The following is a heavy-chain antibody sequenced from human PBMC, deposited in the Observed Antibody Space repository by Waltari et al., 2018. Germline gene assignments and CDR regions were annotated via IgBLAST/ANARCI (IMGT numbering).Heavy chain of an antibody. CDR2: INHSGST. CDR1: GGSFIGYY. CDR3: ARVLDYGDYSAKYYFDY. V-gene: IGHV4-34*01. Sequence: QVQLQQWGAGLLKPSETLSLTCAVYGGSFIGYYWSWIRQPPGKGLAWIGEINHSGSTNYNPSLKSRVTISVDTSKNQFSLKLSSVTAADTAVYYCARVLDYGDYSAKYYFDYWGQGTLVTVSS. J-gene: IGHJ4*02. D-gene: IGHD4-17*01.